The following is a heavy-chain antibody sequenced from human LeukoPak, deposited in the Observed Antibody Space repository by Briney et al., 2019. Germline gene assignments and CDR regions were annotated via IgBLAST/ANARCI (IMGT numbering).Heavy chain of an antibody. V-gene: IGHV3-23*01. CDR2: ISASSSTT. CDR3: ARSIPYGTTWYGRSDY. J-gene: IGHJ4*02. CDR1: GFTFSNYA. Sequence: PGGSLRLSCAASGFTFSNYAMSWVRQTPGKGLEWVSAISASSSTTYYADSVKGRFTISRDNALNSLYLQMNSLRAEDTAIYYCARSIPYGTTWYGRSDYWGQGTLVTVSS. D-gene: IGHD6-13*01.